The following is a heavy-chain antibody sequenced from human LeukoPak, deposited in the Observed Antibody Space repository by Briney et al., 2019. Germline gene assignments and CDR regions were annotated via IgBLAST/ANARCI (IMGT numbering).Heavy chain of an antibody. Sequence: SETLSLTCAVSGYSISNDYYWGWIRQPPGKGLEWIGSIYHSGSTYYNPSLKSRVTISVDTSKNQFSLKLSSVTAADTAVYYCARARGTAIFGVVVLDYYIDVSGKGTTVTVSS. CDR2: IYHSGST. D-gene: IGHD3-3*01. J-gene: IGHJ6*03. CDR3: ARARGTAIFGVVVLDYYIDV. V-gene: IGHV4-38-2*01. CDR1: GYSISNDYY.